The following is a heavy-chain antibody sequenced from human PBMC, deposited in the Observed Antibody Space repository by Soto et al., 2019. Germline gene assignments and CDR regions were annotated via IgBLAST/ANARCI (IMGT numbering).Heavy chain of an antibody. Sequence: EVQLLESGGGLVQPGGSLRLSCAASGFTFSSYAMSWVRQAPGKGLEWVSAISGSGGSTYYADSVKGRFTISRDNSKNTLYLKMNSLRAEDTAVYYCAKLDIVVVLGCPYWGRGTLVTVCS. CDR1: GFTFSSYA. V-gene: IGHV3-23*01. J-gene: IGHJ4*02. CDR2: ISGSGGST. D-gene: IGHD2-15*01. CDR3: AKLDIVVVLGCPY.